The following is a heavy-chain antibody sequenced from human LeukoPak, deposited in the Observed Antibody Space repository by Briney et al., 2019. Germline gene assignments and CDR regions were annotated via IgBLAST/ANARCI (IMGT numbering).Heavy chain of an antibody. CDR1: GFTFDDYT. V-gene: IGHV3-43*01. D-gene: IGHD3-10*01. Sequence: GGSLRLSRADSGFTFDDYTMHWVRQAPGKSLEWVFLISWNGVTTYYADSVKGRFTISRDNSKNSLYLQMNSLRTEDTALYYCTKERGTSGYFDYWGQGTLVTVSS. CDR2: ISWNGVTT. CDR3: TKERGTSGYFDY. J-gene: IGHJ4*02.